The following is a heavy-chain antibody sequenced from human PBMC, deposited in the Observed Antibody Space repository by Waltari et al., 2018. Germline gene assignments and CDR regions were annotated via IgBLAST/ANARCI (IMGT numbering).Heavy chain of an antibody. CDR1: GYSFTSYW. D-gene: IGHD6-13*01. CDR2: IYPGDTDT. J-gene: IGHJ5*02. Sequence: EVQLVQSGAEVKKPGESLKISCKGSGYSFTSYWIGWVRQMPGKGLEWMGIIYPGDTDTRYSPSFQGKVTISADKSISTAYLQWSSLKASDTAMYYCARLYVSSSWYYPNWFDPWGQGTLVTVSS. CDR3: ARLYVSSSWYYPNWFDP. V-gene: IGHV5-51*01.